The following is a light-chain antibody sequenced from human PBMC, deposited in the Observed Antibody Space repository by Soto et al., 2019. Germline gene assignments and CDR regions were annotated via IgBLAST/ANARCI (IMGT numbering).Light chain of an antibody. CDR3: QQYDTSPWT. J-gene: IGKJ1*01. Sequence: EIVLTQSPGTLSLSPGERATLSCGTSQSLATNYLAWYQQKPGQAPRLLIYDASIRATGIPDRFSGSGSGTDFTLTISRLDPEDFALDFCQQYDTSPWTFGQGTKVDIK. CDR2: DAS. CDR1: QSLATNY. V-gene: IGKV3-20*01.